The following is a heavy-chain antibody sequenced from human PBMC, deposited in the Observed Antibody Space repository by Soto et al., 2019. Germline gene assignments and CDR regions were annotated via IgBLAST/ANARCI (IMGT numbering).Heavy chain of an antibody. D-gene: IGHD2-15*01. CDR3: AIDLIVVVVAAGTDY. CDR2: ISSSSSTI. V-gene: IGHV3-48*01. Sequence: GGSLRLSCAASGFTFSSYSMNWVRQAPGKGLEWVSYISSSSSTIYYADSVKGRFTISRDNAKNSLYLQMNSLRAEDTAVYYCAIDLIVVVVAAGTDYWGQGTLVTVSS. CDR1: GFTFSSYS. J-gene: IGHJ4*02.